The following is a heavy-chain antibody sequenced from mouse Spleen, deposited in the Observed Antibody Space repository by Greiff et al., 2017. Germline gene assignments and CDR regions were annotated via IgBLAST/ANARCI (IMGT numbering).Heavy chain of an antibody. J-gene: IGHJ4*01. D-gene: IGHD2-3*01. CDR2: ISSGSSTI. CDR3: ARSEIYDGYYDYAMDY. CDR1: GFTFSSFG. Sequence: EVQLVESGGGLVQPGGSRKLSCAASGFTFSSFGMHWVRQAPEKGLEWVAYISSGSSTIYYADTVKGRFTISRDNPKNTLFLQMTSLRSEDTAMYYCARSEIYDGYYDYAMDYWGQGTSVTVSS. V-gene: IGHV5-17*02.